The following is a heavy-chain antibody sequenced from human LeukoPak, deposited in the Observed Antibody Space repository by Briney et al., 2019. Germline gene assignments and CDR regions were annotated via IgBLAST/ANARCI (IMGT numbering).Heavy chain of an antibody. J-gene: IGHJ5*02. CDR1: GYTFTTYG. Sequence: ASVKVSCKASGYTFTTYGISWVRQAPGQGLEWMGWISTYNGNTNYAQKLQDRVTMTTDTSTSTAYMEVRSLTSDDTAVYYCARDLGRGYSGYDSWFDPWGQGTLVTVSS. CDR2: ISTYNGNT. V-gene: IGHV1-18*01. CDR3: ARDLGRGYSGYDSWFDP. D-gene: IGHD5-12*01.